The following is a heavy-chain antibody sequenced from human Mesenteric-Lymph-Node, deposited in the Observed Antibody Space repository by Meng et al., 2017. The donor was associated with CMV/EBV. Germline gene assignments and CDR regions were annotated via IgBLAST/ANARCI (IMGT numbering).Heavy chain of an antibody. Sequence: GESLKISCAASGFSFSSYSMNWVRQAPGKGLEWVSSISSSSSYIYYADSVKGRFTISRDNAKNSLYLQMNSLRAEDTAVYYCARDRNGYYDFWSGYLRSGMDVWGQGTTVTVSS. V-gene: IGHV3-21*01. CDR3: ARDRNGYYDFWSGYLRSGMDV. J-gene: IGHJ6*02. D-gene: IGHD3-3*01. CDR2: ISSSSSYI. CDR1: GFSFSSYS.